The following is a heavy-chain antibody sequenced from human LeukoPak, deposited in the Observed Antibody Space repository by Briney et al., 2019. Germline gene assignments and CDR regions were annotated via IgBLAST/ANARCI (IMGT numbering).Heavy chain of an antibody. CDR2: ISAYNGNT. V-gene: IGHV1-18*01. Sequence: ASVKVSCKASGYTFTSYGISWVRQAPGQGLEWMGWISAYNGNTNYAQKLQGRVTMTTDTSTSTAYMELRSMRADDTAVYRGAGEGVGSGSGGYWGQGTLATVSS. CDR3: AGEGVGSGSGGY. D-gene: IGHD1-26*01. CDR1: GYTFTSYG. J-gene: IGHJ4*02.